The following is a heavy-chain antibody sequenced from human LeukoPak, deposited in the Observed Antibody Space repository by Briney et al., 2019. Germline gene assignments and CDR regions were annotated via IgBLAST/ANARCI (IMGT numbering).Heavy chain of an antibody. CDR2: IIPILGTA. CDR3: AREGPNYYDSSGYYYESGFDP. Sequence: SVKVSCKASGGTFSSYAISWVRQAPGQGLEWMGGIIPILGTANYAQKFQGRVTITADESTSTAYMELSSLRSEDTAVYYCAREGPNYYDSSGYYYESGFDPWGQGTLVTVSS. CDR1: GGTFSSYA. V-gene: IGHV1-69*13. D-gene: IGHD3-22*01. J-gene: IGHJ5*02.